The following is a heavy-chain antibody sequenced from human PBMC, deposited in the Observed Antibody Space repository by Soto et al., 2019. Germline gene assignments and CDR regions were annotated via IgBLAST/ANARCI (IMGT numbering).Heavy chain of an antibody. D-gene: IGHD5-12*01. Sequence: PSETLSLTCTVSGGSISSYYWSWIRQPPGKGLEWIGYIYYSGSTNYNPSLKSRVTISVDTSKNQFSLKLSSVTAADTAVYYCARNGDRDGYNFVDYWGQGTLVTVSS. CDR2: IYYSGST. CDR1: GGSISSYY. V-gene: IGHV4-59*01. CDR3: ARNGDRDGYNFVDY. J-gene: IGHJ4*02.